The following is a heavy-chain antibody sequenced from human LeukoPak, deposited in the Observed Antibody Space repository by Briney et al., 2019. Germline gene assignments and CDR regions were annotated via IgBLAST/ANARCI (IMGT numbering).Heavy chain of an antibody. V-gene: IGHV1-58*02. CDR1: GFTFTSSA. D-gene: IGHD3-22*01. CDR3: ARARVVEYYYDSSGYEF. Sequence: SVKVSCKASGFTFTSSAMQWVRQARGQRLEWIGWIVVGSGNTNYAQKFQERVTITRDMSTSTAYMELSSLRSEDTAVYYCARARVVEYYYDSSGYEFWGQGTLVTVSS. CDR2: IVVGSGNT. J-gene: IGHJ4*02.